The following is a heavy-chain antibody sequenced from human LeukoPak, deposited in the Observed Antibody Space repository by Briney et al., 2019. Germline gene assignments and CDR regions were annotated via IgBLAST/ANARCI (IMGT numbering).Heavy chain of an antibody. D-gene: IGHD4-23*01. CDR3: ARGPNKSDGGNSGSAWFDP. V-gene: IGHV1-8*01. J-gene: IGHJ5*02. CDR2: MNPNSGNA. CDR1: GYTFTTYD. Sequence: ASVKVSCKASGYTFTTYDINWVRQATGQGLEWMGWMNPNSGNAGYAQKFQGRVTMTRNTSISTAYMELSSLRSEDTAVYYCARGPNKSDGGNSGSAWFDPWGQGTLVTVSS.